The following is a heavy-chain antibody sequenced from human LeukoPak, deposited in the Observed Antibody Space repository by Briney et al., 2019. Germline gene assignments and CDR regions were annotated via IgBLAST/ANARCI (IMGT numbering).Heavy chain of an antibody. V-gene: IGHV4-34*01. J-gene: IGHJ4*02. CDR1: GGSFSGYY. CDR2: INHSGST. CDR3: ARGRGTTGTRYYFDY. D-gene: IGHD1-1*01. Sequence: PSETLSLTCAVYGGSFSGYYWSWIRQPPGKGLEWIGEINHSGSTNYNPSLKSRVTISVDTSKNQFSLKLSSVTAADTAVYYCARGRGTTGTRYYFDYWGQGTLVTVSS.